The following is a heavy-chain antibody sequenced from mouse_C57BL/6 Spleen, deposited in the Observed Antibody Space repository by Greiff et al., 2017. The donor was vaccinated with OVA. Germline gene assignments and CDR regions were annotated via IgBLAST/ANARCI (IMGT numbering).Heavy chain of an antibody. CDR3: ARSEGDYDKGAWFAY. Sequence: VKLQQPGAELVRPGSSVKLSCKASGYTFTSYWMHWVKQRPIQGLEWIGNIDPSDSETHYNQKFKDKATLTVDKSSSTAYMQLSSLTSEDSAVYYCARSEGDYDKGAWFAYWGQGTLVTVSA. V-gene: IGHV1-52*01. CDR2: IDPSDSET. D-gene: IGHD2-4*01. CDR1: GYTFTSYW. J-gene: IGHJ3*01.